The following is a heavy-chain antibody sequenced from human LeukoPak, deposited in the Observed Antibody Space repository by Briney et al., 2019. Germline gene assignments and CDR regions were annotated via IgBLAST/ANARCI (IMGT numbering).Heavy chain of an antibody. CDR3: ARLNAIFGVVIIRSWFDP. CDR1: GYSFTSYW. J-gene: IGHJ5*02. CDR2: IYPGDSDT. V-gene: IGHV5-51*01. D-gene: IGHD3-3*01. Sequence: GESLKISCKGSGYSFTSYWIGWVRQMPGKGLEWMGIIYPGDSDTRYGPSFQGQVTISADKSISTAYLQWSSLKASDTAMYYCARLNAIFGVVIIRSWFDPWGQGTLVTVSS.